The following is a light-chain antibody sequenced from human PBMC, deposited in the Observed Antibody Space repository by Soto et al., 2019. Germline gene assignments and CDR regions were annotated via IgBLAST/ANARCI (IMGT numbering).Light chain of an antibody. CDR2: GAS. CDR3: QQYVRSPPT. CDR1: QSVSSDY. Sequence: EIVLTQSPGTLSLSPGERATLSCRASQSVSSDYLGWYQQKPGQAPRLLIYGASSRATGIPDRFSGSGSGTDFTLTISRLEPDDFAVYYCQQYVRSPPTFGPGTTVDIK. J-gene: IGKJ3*01. V-gene: IGKV3-20*01.